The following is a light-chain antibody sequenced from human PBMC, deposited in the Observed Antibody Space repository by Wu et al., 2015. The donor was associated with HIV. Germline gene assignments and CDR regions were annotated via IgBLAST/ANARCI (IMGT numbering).Light chain of an antibody. Sequence: EIVMTQSPATLSVSPGERVTLSCRASQSVRDDLAWYQQKPGQAPRLLIYGISTRAAGIPARFSDSRSGTEFTLTISSMQSEDFAVYYCQQYNNWPITFGQGTRLEIK. CDR2: GIS. CDR1: QSVRDD. V-gene: IGKV3-15*01. J-gene: IGKJ5*01. CDR3: QQYNNWPIT.